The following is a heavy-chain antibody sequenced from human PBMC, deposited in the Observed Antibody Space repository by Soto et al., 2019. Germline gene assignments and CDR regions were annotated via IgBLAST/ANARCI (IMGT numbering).Heavy chain of an antibody. CDR3: ARDSGYCSGGSCSLGRGDAFDI. D-gene: IGHD2-15*01. CDR2: INHSGST. J-gene: IGHJ3*02. CDR1: GGSFSGYY. V-gene: IGHV4-34*01. Sequence: QVQLQQWGAGLLKPSETLSLTCAVYGGSFSGYYWSWIRKPPGKGLEWIGEINHSGSTNYNPSLKSRVTISVDTSKSQFSLKLSSVTAADTAVYYCARDSGYCSGGSCSLGRGDAFDIWGQGTMVTVSS.